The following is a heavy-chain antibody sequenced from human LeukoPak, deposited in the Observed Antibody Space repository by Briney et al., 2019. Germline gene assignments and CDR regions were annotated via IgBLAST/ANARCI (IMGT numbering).Heavy chain of an antibody. CDR1: GFTVGNNY. CDR2: IYREGDT. V-gene: IGHV3-53*01. D-gene: IGHD2-21*02. CDR3: ASRFDHGVTHYIDV. Sequence: GGSLRLSCAVPGFTVGNNYMSWVRQAPGKGLEWVSVIYREGDTFYADAVKGRFTISRDNSKNMLYLQTNTLRAEDTAVYYCASRFDHGVTHYIDVWGKGTTVTVSS. J-gene: IGHJ6*03.